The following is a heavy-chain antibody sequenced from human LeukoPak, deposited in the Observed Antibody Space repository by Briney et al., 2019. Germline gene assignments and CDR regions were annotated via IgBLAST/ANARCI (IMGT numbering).Heavy chain of an antibody. V-gene: IGHV3-48*01. CDR3: ARDTKYAFDN. D-gene: IGHD2-2*01. Sequence: GGSLRLSCAASGFTFSDYSMNWVRQAPGKGLEWISYVGISSGNTKYADSAKGRFTIYGDKAKNSLYLQMNSLRVEDTAVYYCARDTKYAFDNWGQGTLVTVSS. J-gene: IGHJ4*02. CDR2: VGISSGNT. CDR1: GFTFSDYS.